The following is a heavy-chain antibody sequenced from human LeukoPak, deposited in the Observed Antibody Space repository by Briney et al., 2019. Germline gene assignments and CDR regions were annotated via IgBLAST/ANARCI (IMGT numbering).Heavy chain of an antibody. V-gene: IGHV3-7*04. J-gene: IGHJ5*02. CDR1: GFTFSNYW. CDR2: IKEDGSDK. Sequence: GGSLRLSCAASGFTFSNYWMTWVLQAPGKGLEWVANIKEDGSDKYHVDSVKARFTISRDNAKNSLFLQMNNPRVEDTAVYYCVRGPYCSGGRCSFYLDHWGQGTLVTVSS. D-gene: IGHD2-15*01. CDR3: VRGPYCSGGRCSFYLDH.